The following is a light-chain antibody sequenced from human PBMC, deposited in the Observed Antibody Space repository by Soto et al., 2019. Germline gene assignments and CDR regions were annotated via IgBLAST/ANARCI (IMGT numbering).Light chain of an antibody. Sequence: EIVMTQSPATLSVSPGERATLSCRASQSVSSNLAWYQQKPGQAPRLLIYGASTRATGIPAKFSVSGSATEFTLTISSLQSEDSAVYYCQHYNNWPPYTFGQGTKLEIK. CDR1: QSVSSN. CDR3: QHYNNWPPYT. V-gene: IGKV3-15*01. CDR2: GAS. J-gene: IGKJ2*01.